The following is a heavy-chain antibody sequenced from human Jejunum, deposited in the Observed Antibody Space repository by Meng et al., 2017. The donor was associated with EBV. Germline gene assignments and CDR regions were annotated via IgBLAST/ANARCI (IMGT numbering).Heavy chain of an antibody. Sequence: QVQLQESGPVLVNPSGTLSPTCAVSGGSITSSDWWTWVRQPPGEGLEWIGEIYHDGSSNYSPSLKSRVTILLDKSENHFSLKLNSVTAADTAVYYCARVRCSGGSCFYFDYWGQGALVTVSS. D-gene: IGHD2-15*01. CDR2: IYHDGSS. V-gene: IGHV4-4*02. J-gene: IGHJ4*02. CDR3: ARVRCSGGSCFYFDY. CDR1: GGSITSSDW.